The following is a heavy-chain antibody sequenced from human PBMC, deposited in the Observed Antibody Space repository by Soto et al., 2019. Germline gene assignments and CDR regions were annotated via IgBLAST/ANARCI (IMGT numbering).Heavy chain of an antibody. V-gene: IGHV3-21*01. D-gene: IGHD4-4*01. J-gene: IGHJ4*02. Sequence: PXGSLILSCLAAGFTFSSYSMSWVRQAPGKGLEWVSSISSSSSYIYSADSVKGRFTISRDNAKNSLYLQMNSLRAEDTAVYYCAREDYSNFDYWGQGSLVTVSS. CDR1: GFTFSSYS. CDR3: AREDYSNFDY. CDR2: ISSSSSYI.